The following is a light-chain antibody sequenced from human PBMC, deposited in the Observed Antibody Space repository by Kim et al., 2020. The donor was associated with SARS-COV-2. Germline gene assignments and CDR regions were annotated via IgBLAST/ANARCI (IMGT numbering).Light chain of an antibody. CDR3: QQYARLPWT. Sequence: PGERASPSCRASHSMSSNCLAWYQRKPGQAPRLLIYGVSSRASGIPGSFSGSASGTDFTLTISRLEPEDFAVYYCQQYARLPWTFGQGTKVDIK. J-gene: IGKJ1*01. CDR1: HSMSSNC. V-gene: IGKV3-20*01. CDR2: GVS.